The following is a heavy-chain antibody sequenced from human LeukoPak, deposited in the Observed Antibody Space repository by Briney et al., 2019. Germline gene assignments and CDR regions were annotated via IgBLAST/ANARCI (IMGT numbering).Heavy chain of an antibody. CDR1: GFTFDDYA. V-gene: IGHV3-9*03. CDR3: AKGSVVRGVIKGLTDAFDI. CDR2: ISWNSGSI. D-gene: IGHD3-10*01. J-gene: IGHJ3*02. Sequence: PGRSLRLSCAASGFTFDDYAMHWVRQAPGKGLEWVSGISWNSGSIGYADSVKGRFTISRDNAKNSLYLQMNSLRAEDMALYYCAKGSVVRGVIKGLTDAFDIWGQGTMVTVSS.